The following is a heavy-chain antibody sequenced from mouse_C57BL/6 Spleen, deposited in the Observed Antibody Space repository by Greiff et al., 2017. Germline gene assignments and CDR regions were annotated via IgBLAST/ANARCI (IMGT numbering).Heavy chain of an antibody. Sequence: DVPLVESGGGLVKPGGSLPLSCAASGFPFSSYALSWVRQTPEKRLEWVATISDGGSYTYYPDNVKGRFTISRDNAKNNLYLQMSHLKSEDTAMYYCARLRQGPYYAMDYWGQGTSVTVSS. CDR1: GFPFSSYA. CDR2: ISDGGSYT. CDR3: ARLRQGPYYAMDY. J-gene: IGHJ4*01. D-gene: IGHD2-12*01. V-gene: IGHV5-4*01.